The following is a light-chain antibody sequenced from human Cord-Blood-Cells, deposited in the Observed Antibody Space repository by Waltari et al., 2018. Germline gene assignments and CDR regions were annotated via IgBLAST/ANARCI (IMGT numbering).Light chain of an antibody. CDR1: QSISSY. Sequence: DIQMTQSESSLSASVGDRVTITCRASQSISSYLNGYQQKPGKAPKLLIYAASSLQSGVPSRFSGSGSGTYFTLTISSLQPEDFATYYCQQSYSTWTFGQGTKVEIK. J-gene: IGKJ1*01. V-gene: IGKV1-39*01. CDR3: QQSYSTWT. CDR2: AAS.